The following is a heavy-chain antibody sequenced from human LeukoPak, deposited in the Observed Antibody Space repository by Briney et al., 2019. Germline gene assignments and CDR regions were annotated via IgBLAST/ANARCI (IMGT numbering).Heavy chain of an antibody. J-gene: IGHJ6*02. Sequence: PSETLSLTCAVYGGSFSGYYWSWIRQPPGKGLEWIGEINHSGSTNYNSSLKSRVTISVDTSKNQFSLKLSSVTAADTAVYYCARGFAGQLWSLPDYYYYYGMDVWGQGTTVTVSS. CDR1: GGSFSGYY. V-gene: IGHV4-34*01. CDR3: ARGFAGQLWSLPDYYYYYGMDV. D-gene: IGHD5-18*01. CDR2: INHSGST.